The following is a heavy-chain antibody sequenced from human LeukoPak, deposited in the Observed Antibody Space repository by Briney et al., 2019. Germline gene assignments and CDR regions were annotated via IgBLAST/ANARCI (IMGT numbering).Heavy chain of an antibody. V-gene: IGHV4-39*01. J-gene: IGHJ4*02. CDR3: ARYPTAMVSFDY. CDR1: GGSISSSTYY. Sequence: SETLSLTCTVSGGSISSSTYYWAWIRQPPGKGLEWIGSIYYSGNTYYNPSLKSRVTISVDTSKNQFSLRLSFVTAADTAVYYCARYPTAMVSFDYWGQGTLVTVSS. CDR2: IYYSGNT. D-gene: IGHD5-18*01.